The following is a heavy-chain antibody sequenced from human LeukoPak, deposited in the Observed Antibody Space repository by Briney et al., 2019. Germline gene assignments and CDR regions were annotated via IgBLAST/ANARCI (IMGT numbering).Heavy chain of an antibody. D-gene: IGHD1-26*01. CDR3: AREDPGSYRFFDY. CDR2: INPSGGST. V-gene: IGHV1-46*01. Sequence: ASVKVSCKASGYTFTSYCMHWVRQAPGQGLEWMGIINPSGGSTSYAQKFQGRVTITADESTSTAYTELSSLRSEDTAVYYCAREDPGSYRFFDYWGQGTLVTVSS. CDR1: GYTFTSYC. J-gene: IGHJ4*02.